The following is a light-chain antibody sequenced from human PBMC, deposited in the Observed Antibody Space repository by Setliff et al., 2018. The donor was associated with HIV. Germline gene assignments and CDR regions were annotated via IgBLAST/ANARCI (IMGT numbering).Light chain of an antibody. Sequence: YELTQPPSVSVAPGKTARRTCGGNNIGSKSVHWFQQKPGQAPVVVVYDDSNRPSGIPERFSGSNSGNTATLTISRVEAGDEADYYCQVWDSGSERYVFGTGTKVTVL. V-gene: IGLV3-21*03. CDR3: QVWDSGSERYV. CDR2: DDS. J-gene: IGLJ1*01. CDR1: NIGSKS.